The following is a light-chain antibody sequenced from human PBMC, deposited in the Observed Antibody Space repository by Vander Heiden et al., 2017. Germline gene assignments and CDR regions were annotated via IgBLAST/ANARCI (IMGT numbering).Light chain of an antibody. CDR3: QQYNNWPRT. CDR1: QSISSN. Sequence: EIVLTQSPSTLSVSPGERATLSCRASQSISSNLAWYQQKPGQAPRLLIYVASTRATGIPARFSGSGSGTEFTRTISSLQSEDFAVYYCQQYNNWPRTLGQGTKVEIK. J-gene: IGKJ1*01. CDR2: VAS. V-gene: IGKV3-15*01.